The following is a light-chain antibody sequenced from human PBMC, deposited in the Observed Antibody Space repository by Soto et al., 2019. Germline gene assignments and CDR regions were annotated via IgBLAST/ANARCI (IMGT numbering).Light chain of an antibody. CDR2: EVS. CDR1: SNDVGGYKY. CDR3: SSYTSSSSLA. J-gene: IGLJ3*02. V-gene: IGLV2-14*01. Sequence: QSALTQPASVSGSPGQSITISCTGTSNDVGGYKYVSWYQQHPGKAPKLVIYEVSYRPSGVSNRFSGSKSGNTASLTISGLQAEDEADYYCSSYTSSSSLAFGGGTSSPS.